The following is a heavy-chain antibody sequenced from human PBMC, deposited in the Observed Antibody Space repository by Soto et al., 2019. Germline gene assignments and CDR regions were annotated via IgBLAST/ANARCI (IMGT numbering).Heavy chain of an antibody. V-gene: IGHV2-70*11. CDR2: IDWDDDK. J-gene: IGHJ6*02. CDR1: GFSLSTSGMC. D-gene: IGHD3-16*02. CDR3: ARVIVEMATPGYYFGMDV. Sequence: SGPALVNPTQTLTLTCTFSGFSLSTSGMCVSWIRQPPGKALEWHARIDWDDDKYYSTSLKTRLTISKDTSKNQVVLTMTNMDPVDTATYYCARVIVEMATPGYYFGMDVRGQGTTVTVSS.